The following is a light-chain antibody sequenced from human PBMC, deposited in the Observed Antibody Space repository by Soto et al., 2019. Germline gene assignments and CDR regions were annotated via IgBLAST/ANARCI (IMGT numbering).Light chain of an antibody. Sequence: QSALTQPASVSGSPGQSITISCSETSSNIGDHNSVSWYLQQPGKAPKLMIYAVSNRPSGVSNRFSGSKSGNTASLTISGLQAEDEADYYCSSYTTSTTVIFGGGTKVTVL. J-gene: IGLJ2*01. V-gene: IGLV2-14*03. CDR3: SSYTTSTTVI. CDR2: AVS. CDR1: SSNIGDHNS.